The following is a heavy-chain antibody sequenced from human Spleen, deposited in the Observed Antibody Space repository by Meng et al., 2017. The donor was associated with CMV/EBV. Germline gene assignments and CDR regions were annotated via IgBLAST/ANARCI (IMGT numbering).Heavy chain of an antibody. D-gene: IGHD3-16*01. CDR3: ARVLGDLPLAHYFDY. CDR1: GYTFTGYY. V-gene: IGHV1-18*04. J-gene: IGHJ4*02. CDR2: ISAYNGNT. Sequence: ASVKVSCKASGYTFTGYYMHWVRQAPGQGLEWMGWISAYNGNTNYAQKLQGRVTMTTDTSTSTAYMELRSLRSDDTAVYYCARVLGDLPLAHYFDYWGQGTLVTVSS.